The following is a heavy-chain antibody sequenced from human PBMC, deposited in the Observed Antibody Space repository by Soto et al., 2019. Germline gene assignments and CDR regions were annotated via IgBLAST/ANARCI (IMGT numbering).Heavy chain of an antibody. CDR1: VFTFSSYE. CDR3: ARQFWSGNY. J-gene: IGHJ4*02. D-gene: IGHD3-3*01. CDR2: ISSSGSTI. V-gene: IGHV3-48*03. Sequence: AVGSLRLSCAASVFTFSSYEMNWVRQAPGKGLEWVSYISSSGSTIYYADSVKGRFTISRDNAKNSLYLQMNSLRAEDTAVYYCARQFWSGNYWAQGTLVTVSS.